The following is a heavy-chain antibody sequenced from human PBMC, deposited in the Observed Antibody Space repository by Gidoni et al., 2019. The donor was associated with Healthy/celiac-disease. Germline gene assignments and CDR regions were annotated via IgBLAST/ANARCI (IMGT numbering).Heavy chain of an antibody. V-gene: IGHV3-33*01. J-gene: IGHJ4*02. CDR1: GFTFSSYG. D-gene: IGHD3-10*01. CDR2: IWYDGSNK. CDR3: ARDFYYSFDY. Sequence: QVQLVESGGGVVQPGRSLRLSCAASGFTFSSYGMHWVRQAPGKGLEGVAVIWYDGSNKYYADSVKGRFTISRDNSKNTLYLQMNSLRAEDTAVYYCARDFYYSFDYWGQGTLVTVSS.